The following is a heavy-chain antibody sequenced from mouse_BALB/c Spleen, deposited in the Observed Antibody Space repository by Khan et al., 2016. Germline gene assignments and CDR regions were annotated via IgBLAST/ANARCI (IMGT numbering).Heavy chain of an antibody. J-gene: IGHJ4*01. CDR1: GYTFTNYG. D-gene: IGHD2-13*01. V-gene: IGHV9-3*02. CDR3: ARRGDYPYYAMDY. Sequence: QIQLVQSGPELKKPGETVKISCKASGYTFTNYGMNWVKQAPGKGLKWMGWINSNTGEPTYAEEFKGRFAFSLETSASTAYLQINNLTNEDQAKYFCARRGDYPYYAMDYWGQGTSVTVAS. CDR2: INSNTGEP.